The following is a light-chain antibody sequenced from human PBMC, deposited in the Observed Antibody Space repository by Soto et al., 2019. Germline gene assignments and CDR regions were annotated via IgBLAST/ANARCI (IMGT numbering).Light chain of an antibody. CDR3: QHYNSSPPIT. V-gene: IGKV3-20*01. Sequence: VLTQSPGTLSLSPGERATLSCRASQSVRSTSLVWYQQKPAQAPRLLIYGASSRATGIPDRFSGGGSGTDFTLTISRLEPEDFAVYYCQHYNSSPPITFSQGTLLEIK. CDR1: QSVRSTS. CDR2: GAS. J-gene: IGKJ5*01.